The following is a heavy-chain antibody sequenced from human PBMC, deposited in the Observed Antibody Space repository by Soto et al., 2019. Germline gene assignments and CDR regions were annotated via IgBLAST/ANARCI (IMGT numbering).Heavy chain of an antibody. V-gene: IGHV4-34*01. D-gene: IGHD7-27*01. CDR3: ARGLRTRPGDY. CDR1: GGSFSGYY. CDR2: INHSGST. J-gene: IGHJ4*02. Sequence: SETLSLTCAVYGGSFSGYYWSWIRQPPGKGLEWIGEINHSGSTNYNPSLKSRVTISVDTSKNQFSLKLSSVTAADTAVYYCARGLRTRPGDYWGQGTLVTVSS.